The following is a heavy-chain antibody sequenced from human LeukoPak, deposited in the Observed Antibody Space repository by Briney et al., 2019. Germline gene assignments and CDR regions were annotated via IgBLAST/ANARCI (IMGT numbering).Heavy chain of an antibody. D-gene: IGHD5-18*01. Sequence: SETLSLTCTVSGGSISSYYWSWIRQPPGEGLEWIGVIYSSGGTNQNPSLKSRVTTSVDTSKNQFFLRLSSVTAADAAVDFCACSSAMVTHSFDYWGQGTLVTVSS. CDR3: ACSSAMVTHSFDY. J-gene: IGHJ4*02. V-gene: IGHV4-59*08. CDR2: IYSSGGT. CDR1: GGSISSYY.